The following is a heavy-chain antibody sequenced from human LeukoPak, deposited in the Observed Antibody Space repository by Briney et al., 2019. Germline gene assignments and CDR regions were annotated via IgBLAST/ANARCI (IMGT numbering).Heavy chain of an antibody. V-gene: IGHV3-74*01. CDR2: INTDGSIL. J-gene: IGHJ4*02. Sequence: GGSLRLSCAASGFTFSNYWMHWVRQAPGKGLVWVSLINTDGSILTYADSVKGRVTISRDNARNTLYLQMNSLRAEDSAVYYCARSMGIAVSRNSNFDYWGQGILVTVSS. CDR3: ARSMGIAVSRNSNFDY. CDR1: GFTFSNYW. D-gene: IGHD6-19*01.